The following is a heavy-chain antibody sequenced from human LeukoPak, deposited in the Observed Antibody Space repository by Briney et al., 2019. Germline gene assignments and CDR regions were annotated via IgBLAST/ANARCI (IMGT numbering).Heavy chain of an antibody. CDR3: ADGVATRNFDL. V-gene: IGHV3-23*01. J-gene: IGHJ4*02. D-gene: IGHD3-3*01. CDR2: ISGSGGST. CDR1: GFTFSSYV. Sequence: PGGSLRLSCAASGFTFSSYVMSWVRQAPGKGLEWVSSISGSGGSTYYAGSVKGRFTISRDNPKNTLYLQMNSLRADDTAIYYCADGVATRNFDLWGQGTLVTVSS.